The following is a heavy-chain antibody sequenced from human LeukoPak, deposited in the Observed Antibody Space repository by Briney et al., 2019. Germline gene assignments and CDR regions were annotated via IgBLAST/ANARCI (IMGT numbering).Heavy chain of an antibody. D-gene: IGHD3-3*01. CDR2: ISSSSSYI. CDR3: ARDLGYDFWSGSAHWFDP. CDR1: GFSFSAYN. V-gene: IGHV3-21*01. J-gene: IGHJ5*02. Sequence: GGSLRLSCAASGFSFSAYNINWVRQAPGKGLEWVSSISSSSSYIYYADSVKGRFTISRDNAKNSLYLQMNSLRAEDTAVYYCARDLGYDFWSGSAHWFDPWGQGTLVTVSS.